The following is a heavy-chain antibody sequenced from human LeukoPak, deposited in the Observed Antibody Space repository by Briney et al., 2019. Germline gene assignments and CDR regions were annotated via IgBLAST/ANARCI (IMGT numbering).Heavy chain of an antibody. CDR2: IYYSGST. J-gene: IGHJ6*02. Sequence: PSETLSLTCTVSGGSISSGDYYWSWIRQPPGKGLEWIGYIYYSGSTYYNPSLKSRVAISVDTSKNQFSLKLSSVTAADTAVYYCARDWADDPALADVWGQGTTVTVSS. V-gene: IGHV4-30-4*01. D-gene: IGHD3-16*01. CDR3: ARDWADDPALADV. CDR1: GGSISSGDYY.